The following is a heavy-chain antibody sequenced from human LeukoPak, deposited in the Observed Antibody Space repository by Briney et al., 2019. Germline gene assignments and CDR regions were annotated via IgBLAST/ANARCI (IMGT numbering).Heavy chain of an antibody. CDR2: INPNSGGT. CDR3: ARGGALLWFGELFDY. Sequence: ASVKVSCKASGYTFTGYYMHWARQAPGQGLEWMGWINPNSGGTNYAQKFQGRVTMTRDTSISTAYMELSRLRSDDTAVYYCARGGALLWFGELFDYWGQGTLVTVSS. V-gene: IGHV1-2*02. D-gene: IGHD3-10*01. CDR1: GYTFTGYY. J-gene: IGHJ4*02.